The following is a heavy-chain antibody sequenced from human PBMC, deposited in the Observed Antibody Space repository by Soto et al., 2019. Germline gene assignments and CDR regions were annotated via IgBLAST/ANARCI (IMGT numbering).Heavy chain of an antibody. CDR3: ARDGGRHSGGIDY. D-gene: IGHD1-26*01. CDR2: IIPIFGTA. Sequence: QVQLVQSGAEVKKPGSSVKVSCEASGGTFSSYSINWVRQAPGQGLEWMGEIIPIFGTANYAQKFQGRVTITADESTGTAYMELSSLRSEDTAVYYCARDGGRHSGGIDYWGQGTLVTVSS. J-gene: IGHJ4*02. CDR1: GGTFSSYS. V-gene: IGHV1-69*01.